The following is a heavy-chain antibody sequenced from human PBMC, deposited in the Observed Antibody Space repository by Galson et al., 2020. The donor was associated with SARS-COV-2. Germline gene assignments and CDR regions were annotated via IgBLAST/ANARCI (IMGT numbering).Heavy chain of an antibody. CDR2: IYSGGST. V-gene: IGHV3-23*03. D-gene: IGHD3-10*01. CDR3: AKDNYKASGSYYNE. Sequence: GGSLRLSCAASGFTFSSYAMSWVRQAPGKGLEWVSVIYSGGSTYYADSVMGRFTISRDYSKNTLYLQMNSLRAEDTAVYYCAKDNYKASGSYYNEWGQGTLVTVSS. J-gene: IGHJ4*02. CDR1: GFTFSSYA.